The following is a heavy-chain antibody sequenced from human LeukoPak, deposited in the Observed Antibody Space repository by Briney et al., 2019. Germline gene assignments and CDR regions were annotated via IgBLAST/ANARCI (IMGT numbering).Heavy chain of an antibody. CDR3: AREGRYWYFDL. Sequence: SETLSLTCTVSGGSISSYYWSWIRQPPGKGLEWIGYIYYSGSTNYNPPLKSRVTISVDTSKNQFSLKLSAVTAADTAGYYCAREGRYWYFDLWGRGTLVTVSS. V-gene: IGHV4-59*01. J-gene: IGHJ2*01. CDR2: IYYSGST. CDR1: GGSISSYY.